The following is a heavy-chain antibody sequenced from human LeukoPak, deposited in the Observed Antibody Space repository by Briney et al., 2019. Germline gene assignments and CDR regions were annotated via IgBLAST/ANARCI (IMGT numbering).Heavy chain of an antibody. CDR3: ARVSDYDILTGYYTATFQH. D-gene: IGHD3-9*01. J-gene: IGHJ1*01. Sequence: ASVKVSCRASGYTFTGYYMHWVRQAPGQGLEWMGWINPNSGGTNYAQKFQGRVTMTRDTSISTAYMELSRLRSDDTAVYYCARVSDYDILTGYYTATFQHWGQGTLVTVSS. CDR2: INPNSGGT. V-gene: IGHV1-2*02. CDR1: GYTFTGYY.